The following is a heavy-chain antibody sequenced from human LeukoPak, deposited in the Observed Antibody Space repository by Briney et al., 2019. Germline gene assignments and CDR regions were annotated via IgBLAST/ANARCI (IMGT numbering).Heavy chain of an antibody. CDR3: ATFYSLGYCSGGSCYETDY. Sequence: SETLSLTCTISGGSISSGDYYWSWIRQPPGKGLEWIGYIYYSGSTYYNPSLKSRVTMSVDTSKNQFSLKLSSVTAADTAVYYCATFYSLGYCSGGSCYETDYWGQGTLVTVSS. CDR1: GGSISSGDYY. J-gene: IGHJ4*02. D-gene: IGHD2-15*01. V-gene: IGHV4-61*08. CDR2: IYYSGST.